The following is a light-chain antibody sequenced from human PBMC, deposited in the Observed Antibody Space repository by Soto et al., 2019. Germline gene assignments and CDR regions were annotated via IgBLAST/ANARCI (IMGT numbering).Light chain of an antibody. Sequence: EIVLPQSPGTLSLSPGEGATLSCRASQSVSSNHLAWYQQKPGQAPRLLIFGASSRASDIPDRFSGSGSGTDVTLTISRLEPEDFVVYYCHQYGSSPPYTFGQGTKLEIK. J-gene: IGKJ2*01. V-gene: IGKV3-20*01. CDR2: GAS. CDR1: QSVSSNH. CDR3: HQYGSSPPYT.